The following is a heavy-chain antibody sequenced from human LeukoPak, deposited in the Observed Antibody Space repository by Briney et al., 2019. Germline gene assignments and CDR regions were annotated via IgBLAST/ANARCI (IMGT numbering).Heavy chain of an antibody. CDR2: ISTSSSAI. J-gene: IGHJ4*02. CDR1: GFIFSSYS. D-gene: IGHD2-2*01. Sequence: GGSLRLSCAASGFIFSSYSMNWVRQAPGKGLEWVSSISTSSSAIYYADSVKGRFTISRDNAKNSLFLQMASLRAEDTAVYYCARAYCSSTSCFEWGQGTLVTVSS. CDR3: ARAYCSSTSCFE. V-gene: IGHV3-48*01.